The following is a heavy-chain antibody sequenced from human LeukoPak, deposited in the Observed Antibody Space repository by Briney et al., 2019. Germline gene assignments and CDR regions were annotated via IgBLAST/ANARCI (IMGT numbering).Heavy chain of an antibody. Sequence: GGSLRLSCAASGFPFDDYGMNWVRQVPGKGLEWVSGINWNGGSTGYADSVKGRFSISRDNAKNSLYLQMNSLRAEDTALYYCARDIVLIAVAVRGSFDIWGQGTMVTVSS. CDR3: ARDIVLIAVAVRGSFDI. V-gene: IGHV3-20*04. D-gene: IGHD6-19*01. CDR1: GFPFDDYG. J-gene: IGHJ3*02. CDR2: INWNGGST.